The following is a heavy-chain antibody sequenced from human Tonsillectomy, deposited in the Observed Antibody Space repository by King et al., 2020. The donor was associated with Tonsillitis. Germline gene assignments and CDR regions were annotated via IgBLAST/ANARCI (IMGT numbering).Heavy chain of an antibody. J-gene: IGHJ6*02. V-gene: IGHV1-2*02. CDR2: INPNSGGT. CDR3: AQVPAATKFYYYGMDV. D-gene: IGHD2-2*01. CDR1: GYTFTGYY. Sequence: QLVQSGAEVKKPGASVKVSCKTSGYTFTGYYMHWVRQAPGQGLEWMGWINPNSGGTNYAQKFQGMVTMTRDTSISTAYMELSRLRSDDTAVYYCAQVPAATKFYYYGMDVWGQGTTVTVSS.